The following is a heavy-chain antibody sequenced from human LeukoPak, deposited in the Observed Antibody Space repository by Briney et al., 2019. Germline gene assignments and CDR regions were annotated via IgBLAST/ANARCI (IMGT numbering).Heavy chain of an antibody. CDR3: ARGLSTQRSNYYGSGSSSEGAY. J-gene: IGHJ4*02. V-gene: IGHV1-69*13. CDR1: GGTFSSYA. Sequence: GASVKVSCKASGGTFSSYAISGVRQPPGQGVEGMGGIIPTFGRANYAQKFQGRVTITADESTSTAYMELSSLRSEDTAVYYCARGLSTQRSNYYGSGSSSEGAYWGQGTLVTVSS. D-gene: IGHD3-10*01. CDR2: IIPTFGRA.